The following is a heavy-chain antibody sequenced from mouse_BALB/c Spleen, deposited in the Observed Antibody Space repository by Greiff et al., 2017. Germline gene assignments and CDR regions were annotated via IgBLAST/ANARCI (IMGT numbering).Heavy chain of an antibody. D-gene: IGHD2-1*01. CDR2: IDPANGNT. CDR1: GFNIKDTY. CDR3: AGGNYYAMDY. J-gene: IGHJ4*01. Sequence: EVQRVESGAELVKPGASVKLSCTASGFNIKDTYMHWVKQRPEQGLEWIGRIDPANGNTKYDPKFQGKATITADTSSNTAYLQLSSLTSEDTAVYYCAGGNYYAMDYWGQGTSVTVSS. V-gene: IGHV14-3*02.